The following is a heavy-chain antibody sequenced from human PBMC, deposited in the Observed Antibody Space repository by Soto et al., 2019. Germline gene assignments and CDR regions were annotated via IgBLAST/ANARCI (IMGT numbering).Heavy chain of an antibody. CDR1: GFTFSNAW. CDR3: APSDGYHDVLDI. D-gene: IGHD3-22*01. Sequence: GGSLRLSCAASGFTFSNAWMSWVRQAPGKGLEWVGRIKSKTDSGTTDYAEPVKGRFAISRDDSKNTLYLQMNSLKTEDTAVYYCAPSDGYHDVLDIWGQGTMVTVSS. V-gene: IGHV3-15*01. CDR2: IKSKTDSGTT. J-gene: IGHJ3*02.